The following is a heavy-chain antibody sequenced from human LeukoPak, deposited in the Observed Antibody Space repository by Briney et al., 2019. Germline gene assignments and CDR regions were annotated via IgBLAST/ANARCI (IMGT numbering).Heavy chain of an antibody. CDR2: IYSSGST. D-gene: IGHD3-10*01. CDR3: ARVGYYGSGSYSLMDV. Sequence: SETLSLTCTVSGGSISGYYWNWIRQPAGKGLEWIGRIYSSGSTNYNPSLKSRVTMSVDTSKNQFSLKLSSVTAADTAVYYCARVGYYGSGSYSLMDVWGQGTTVTVSS. V-gene: IGHV4-4*07. CDR1: GGSISGYY. J-gene: IGHJ6*02.